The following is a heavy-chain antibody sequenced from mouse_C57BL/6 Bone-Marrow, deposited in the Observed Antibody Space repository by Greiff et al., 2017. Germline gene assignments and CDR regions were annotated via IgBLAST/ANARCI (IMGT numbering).Heavy chain of an antibody. CDR2: ILPGSGST. V-gene: IGHV1-9*01. CDR3: ARGLITTVVATDYAMDY. J-gene: IGHJ4*01. Sequence: QVQLQQPGAELMKPGASVKLSCKATGYTFTGYWIEWVKQRPGHGLEWIGEILPGSGSTNYNEKFKGKATFTADTSSNTAYMQLSSLTTEDSAIYYCARGLITTVVATDYAMDYWGQGTSVTVSS. D-gene: IGHD1-1*01. CDR1: GYTFTGYW.